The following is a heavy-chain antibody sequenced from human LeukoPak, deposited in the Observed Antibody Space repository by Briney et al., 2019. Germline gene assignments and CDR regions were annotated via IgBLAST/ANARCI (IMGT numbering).Heavy chain of an antibody. J-gene: IGHJ4*02. D-gene: IGHD3-22*01. CDR3: VRQSEYYFDHSASFDY. Sequence: GGSLRLSCAASGFTFTAYLIHWVRQAPGKGLEWVAVMSSDGNAMFYADSVKGRFTISRDNSKNTLYLQMNSLRAEDTAVYYCVRQSEYYFDHSASFDYWGQGTLVTVSS. V-gene: IGHV3-30-3*01. CDR1: GFTFTAYL. CDR2: MSSDGNAM.